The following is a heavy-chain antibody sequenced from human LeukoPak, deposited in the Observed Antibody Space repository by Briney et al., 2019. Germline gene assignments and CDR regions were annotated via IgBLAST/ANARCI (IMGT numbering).Heavy chain of an antibody. CDR1: GASFSGSY. J-gene: IGHJ4*02. D-gene: IGHD2-21*02. Sequence: SPSLSLTCAVYGASFSGSYWSCVRQPPGEWLECLGEINLRVGTNNHPSLKSRVTISVDTSKNQFYLKLSSVTAADTAVYYCARGTGDCGGDSYFHYCEYWGERTLVTVSS. CDR2: INLRVGT. V-gene: IGHV4-34*01. CDR3: ARGTGDCGGDSYFHYCEY.